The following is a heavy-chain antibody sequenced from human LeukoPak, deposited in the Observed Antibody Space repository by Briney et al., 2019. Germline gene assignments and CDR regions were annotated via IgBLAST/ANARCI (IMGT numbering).Heavy chain of an antibody. CDR3: ARESIAAAGTGYYYYGMDV. Sequence: ASVKVSCKASGYTFTSYDINWVRQATGQGLEWMGWMNPNSGNTGYAQKFQGRVTMTRNTSISTAYMELSSLRSEDTAVYYCARESIAAAGTGYYYYGMDVWGQGTTVTVSS. D-gene: IGHD6-13*01. CDR1: GYTFTSYD. V-gene: IGHV1-8*02. CDR2: MNPNSGNT. J-gene: IGHJ6*02.